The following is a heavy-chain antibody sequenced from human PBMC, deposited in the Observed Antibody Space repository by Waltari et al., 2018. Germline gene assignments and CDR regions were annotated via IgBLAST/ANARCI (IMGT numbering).Heavy chain of an antibody. CDR1: GYSISSGYY. CDR2: IYHSGST. J-gene: IGHJ2*01. Sequence: QVQLQESGPGLVKPSETLSLTCDVSGYSISSGYYWGWIRQPPGKGLEGIGSIYHSGSTYQHPSLKSRLTMSVDTSKNQFSRKLSSVTAADTAVFYCARHPEQLVGYWYFDLWGRGTLVTVSS. D-gene: IGHD6-6*01. CDR3: ARHPEQLVGYWYFDL. V-gene: IGHV4-38-2*01.